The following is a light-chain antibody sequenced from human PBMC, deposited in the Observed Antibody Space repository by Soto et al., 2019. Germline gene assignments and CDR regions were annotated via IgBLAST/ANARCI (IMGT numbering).Light chain of an antibody. CDR1: QGISNY. Sequence: DIQMTQSPSSLSTSVGDRVTITCRASQGISNYLAWYQQKPGKVPKLLIYAASTLQSVVPSRFSGSGSGTDLTLTISSLHHKDVETYNCQKYNRAPWKFGQGTKVESK. CDR2: AAS. V-gene: IGKV1-27*01. J-gene: IGKJ1*01. CDR3: QKYNRAPWK.